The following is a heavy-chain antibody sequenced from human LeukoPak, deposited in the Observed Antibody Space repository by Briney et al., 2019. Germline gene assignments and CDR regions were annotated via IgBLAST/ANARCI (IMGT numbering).Heavy chain of an antibody. CDR3: ATSLGYCSSTSCYSALDY. D-gene: IGHD2-2*01. Sequence: GGSLRLSCAASGFTFSSYAMSWVRQAPGKGLEWVSGIGWNSDHIGYADSVKGRFTISRDNAKNSLYLQMNSLRAEDMALYYCATSLGYCSSTSCYSALDYWGQGTLVTVSS. CDR1: GFTFSSYA. CDR2: IGWNSDHI. J-gene: IGHJ4*02. V-gene: IGHV3-9*03.